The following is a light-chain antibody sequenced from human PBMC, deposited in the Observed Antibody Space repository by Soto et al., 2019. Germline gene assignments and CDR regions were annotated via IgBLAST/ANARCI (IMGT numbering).Light chain of an antibody. CDR1: QSVSSN. CDR3: QQYNNWRT. Sequence: EIVMTQSPATLSVSPGERATLSCRASQSVSSNLAWYQQKPGQAPRLLIYGASTRATGIPARLSGSGSGTEFTLTISSLQSEDFAVYYCQQYNNWRTFGQGTKVDIK. CDR2: GAS. J-gene: IGKJ1*01. V-gene: IGKV3-15*01.